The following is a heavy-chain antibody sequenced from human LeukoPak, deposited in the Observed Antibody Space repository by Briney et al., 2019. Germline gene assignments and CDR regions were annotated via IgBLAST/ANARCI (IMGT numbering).Heavy chain of an antibody. V-gene: IGHV3-73*01. CDR2: IRSKANSYAT. CDR3: TRHVAYCGGDCYSDAFDI. CDR1: GFTFSGSA. J-gene: IGHJ3*02. Sequence: PGGSLRLSCAASGFTFSGSAMHWVRQASGKGLEWVGRIRSKANSYATAYAASVKGRFTISRDDSKNTAYLQMNSLKTEDTAVYYCTRHVAYCGGDCYSDAFDIWGQGTMVTVSS. D-gene: IGHD2-21*02.